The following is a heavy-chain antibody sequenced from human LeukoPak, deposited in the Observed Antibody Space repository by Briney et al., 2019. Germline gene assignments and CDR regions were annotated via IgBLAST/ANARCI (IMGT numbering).Heavy chain of an antibody. Sequence: SVNVSCKASRGTFSSYAISGVRQAPGQGLEWMGGIIPIFGTANYAQKFQGRVTITADESTSTAYMELSSLRSEDTAVYYCARGPMVATIYFDYWGQGTLVTVSS. CDR3: ARGPMVATIYFDY. V-gene: IGHV1-69*13. D-gene: IGHD5-12*01. CDR1: RGTFSSYA. CDR2: IIPIFGTA. J-gene: IGHJ4*02.